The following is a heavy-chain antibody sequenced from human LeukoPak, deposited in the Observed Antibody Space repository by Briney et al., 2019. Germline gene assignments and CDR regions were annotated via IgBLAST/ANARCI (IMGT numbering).Heavy chain of an antibody. J-gene: IGHJ4*02. CDR3: AHNSWPTYLDY. Sequence: SGPTLVNPTQTLTLTCTFSGFSLSTSGVSVGWIRQPPGKALEWLALIYWDDDKRYSPSLKSRLTITKDTSKNQVVLTMTNMDPADTATYFCAHNSWPTYLDYWGQGTLVTVSS. CDR1: GFSLSTSGVS. CDR2: IYWDDDK. V-gene: IGHV2-5*02.